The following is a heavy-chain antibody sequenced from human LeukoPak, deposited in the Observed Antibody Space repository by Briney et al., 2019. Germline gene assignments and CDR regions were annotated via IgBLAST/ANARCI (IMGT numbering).Heavy chain of an antibody. V-gene: IGHV5-10-1*01. D-gene: IGHD5-12*01. CDR1: GYSFTSYC. CDR2: IDPSDSYT. CDR3: AKVISGYDWGYFDY. J-gene: IGHJ4*02. Sequence: GESLRISCKGSGYSFTSYCISWVRQMPGKGLEWMGRIDPSDSYTNYSPSFQGHVTISADKSISTAYLQWSSLKASDTAMYYCAKVISGYDWGYFDYWGQGALVTVSS.